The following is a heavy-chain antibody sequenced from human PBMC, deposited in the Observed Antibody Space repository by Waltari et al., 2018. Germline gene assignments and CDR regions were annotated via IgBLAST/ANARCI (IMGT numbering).Heavy chain of an antibody. CDR3: ARDNGIAAFDP. J-gene: IGHJ5*02. D-gene: IGHD6-13*01. CDR1: GDSVSSNRAA. CDR2: TYYRSNWYN. V-gene: IGHV6-1*01. Sequence: QVQLQQSGPGLVKPSQTLSLTCDIYGDSVSSNRAAWNWTRQSPSRGLEWLGRTYYRSNWYNDYAVSVKSRITISPDTSKNQFSLQLNSVTPEDTAVYYCARDNGIAAFDPWGQGTLVTVSS.